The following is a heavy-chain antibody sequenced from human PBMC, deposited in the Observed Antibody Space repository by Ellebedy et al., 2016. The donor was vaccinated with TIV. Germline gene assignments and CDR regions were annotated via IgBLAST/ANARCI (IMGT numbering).Heavy chain of an antibody. Sequence: SETLSLTCTVSGGSISSSSYYWGWIRQSPGKGLEWIGSIYYSGSTYYNPSLKSRITISVDTSKNQFSLKLSSVTAADTAVYYCARDTGWTYYYYYGMDVWGQGTTVTVSS. CDR3: ARDTGWTYYYYYGMDV. J-gene: IGHJ6*02. V-gene: IGHV4-39*07. CDR1: GGSISSSSYY. CDR2: IYYSGST. D-gene: IGHD3/OR15-3a*01.